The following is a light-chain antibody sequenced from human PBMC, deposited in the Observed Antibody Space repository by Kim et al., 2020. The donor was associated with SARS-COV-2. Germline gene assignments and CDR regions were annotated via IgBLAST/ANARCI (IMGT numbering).Light chain of an antibody. CDR2: RDS. J-gene: IGLJ1*01. CDR3: QVWDSSTLNV. V-gene: IGLV3-9*01. Sequence: VSVALGQTARITCGGNNIGSKNVHWYQQKPGQAPVLVIYRDSNRPSGIPERFSGSNSGNTATLTISRAQAGDEADYYCQVWDSSTLNVFGTGTKVTVL. CDR1: NIGSKN.